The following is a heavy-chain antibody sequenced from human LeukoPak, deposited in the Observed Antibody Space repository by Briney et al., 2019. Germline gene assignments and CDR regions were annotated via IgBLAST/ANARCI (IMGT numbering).Heavy chain of an antibody. CDR2: IYPGDSDT. CDR3: ARTEPVAATGGIDY. J-gene: IGHJ4*02. Sequence: GASLKISCKGSGYSFTIYWIGWVRQMPGKGLEWMGIIYPGDSDTRYIPSFQGQVTISADKSISTAYLQWSSLEASDTAMYYCARTEPVAATGGIDYWGQGTLVTVSS. CDR1: GYSFTIYW. V-gene: IGHV5-51*01. D-gene: IGHD2-15*01.